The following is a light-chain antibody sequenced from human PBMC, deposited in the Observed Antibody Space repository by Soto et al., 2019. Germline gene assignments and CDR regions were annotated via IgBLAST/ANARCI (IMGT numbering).Light chain of an antibody. CDR1: QSVSSNY. CDR3: QQYGRSPMFT. J-gene: IGKJ2*01. CDR2: GAS. V-gene: IGKV3-20*01. Sequence: EIVLTQSPGTLSLSPGERATLSCRASQSVSSNYLAWYQQKPGHAPRILIYGASRGAAGIPERFSGSGSGKDLTLTINRLEPEDFAVYFCQQYGRSPMFTFGQGTKLEIK.